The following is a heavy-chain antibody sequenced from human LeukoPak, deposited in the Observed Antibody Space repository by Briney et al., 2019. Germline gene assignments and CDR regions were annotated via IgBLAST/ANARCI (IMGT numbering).Heavy chain of an antibody. J-gene: IGHJ4*02. CDR2: INHSGST. CDR3: ARGDYFLIDY. D-gene: IGHD2/OR15-2a*01. Sequence: SETLSLTCAVYGGSFSGYYWSWIRQPPGKGLEWIGEINHSGSTNYNPSLKSRVTISVDTSKNQFSLKLSSVTAADTAVYYCARGDYFLIDYWGQGTLVTVSS. CDR1: GGSFSGYY. V-gene: IGHV4-34*01.